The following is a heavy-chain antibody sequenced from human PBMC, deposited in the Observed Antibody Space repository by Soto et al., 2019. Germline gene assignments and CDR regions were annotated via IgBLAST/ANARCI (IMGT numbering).Heavy chain of an antibody. D-gene: IGHD3-22*01. J-gene: IGHJ4*02. CDR1: GGSFSGYY. CDR2: INHSGST. CDR3: ARGASGYYDSTGYYSPYYFDY. Sequence: QVQLQQWGAGLLKPSETLSLTCAVYGGSFSGYYWSWIRQPPGKGLEWIGEINHSGSTNYNPSLKSRVTISVDTSTSQFSLQLSSATAAGMAVYFCARGASGYYDSTGYYSPYYFDYWGQGTLVTVSS. V-gene: IGHV4-34*01.